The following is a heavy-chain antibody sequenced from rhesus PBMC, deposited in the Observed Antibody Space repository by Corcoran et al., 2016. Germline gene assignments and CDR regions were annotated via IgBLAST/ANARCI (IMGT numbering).Heavy chain of an antibody. V-gene: IGHV4-65*01. D-gene: IGHD4-35*01. CDR2: ISGSSGGT. Sequence: VQLQESGPGLVKPSETLSLPCAVSGGSIYISNWWRWIRPPPGKGLEWIGYISGSSGGTYYNPALKSRVTISTDTSKNQLSLWGRSVTAADTAVYYCTRDYVNSQGFDYWGQGVLVTVSS. CDR3: TRDYVNSQGFDY. CDR1: GGSIYISNW. J-gene: IGHJ4*01.